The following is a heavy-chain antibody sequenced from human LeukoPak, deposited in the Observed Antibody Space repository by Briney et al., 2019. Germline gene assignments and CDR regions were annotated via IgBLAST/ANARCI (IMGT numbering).Heavy chain of an antibody. J-gene: IGHJ3*02. CDR1: GGSISSYY. V-gene: IGHV4-59*12. D-gene: IGHD3-3*01. CDR3: ARDPPRSPYYDFWSGYYRGDAFDI. CDR2: IYYSGST. Sequence: SETLSLTCTVSGGSISSYYWSWIRQPPGKGLEWIGYIYYSGSTNYNPSLKSRVTISVDTSKNQFSLKLSSVTAAATAVYYCARDPPRSPYYDFWSGYYRGDAFDIWGQGTMVTVSS.